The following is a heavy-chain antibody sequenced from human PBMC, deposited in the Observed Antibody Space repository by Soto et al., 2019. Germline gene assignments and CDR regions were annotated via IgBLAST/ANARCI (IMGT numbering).Heavy chain of an antibody. D-gene: IGHD3-3*01. CDR2: MNVYNGHT. J-gene: IGHJ5*02. CDR3: ARVLCSGWFDH. V-gene: IGHV1-18*01. CDR1: GYIFNNYA. Sequence: QVQLVQSGAEVKKPGASVKVSCKASGYIFNNYAISWVRQAPGQGLEWMGWMNVYNGHTKYAQKVHGRLTMTTDTSTSTAYMELRNLRSDDSAVYYCARVLCSGWFDHWGQGTLVTVSS.